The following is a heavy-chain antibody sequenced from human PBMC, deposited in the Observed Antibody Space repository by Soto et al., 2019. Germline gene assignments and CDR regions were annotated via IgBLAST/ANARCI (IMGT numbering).Heavy chain of an antibody. J-gene: IGHJ6*02. CDR3: ARFVSSGWYGDGMDV. V-gene: IGHV5-10-1*01. D-gene: IGHD6-19*01. Sequence: PGESLKNSCKGSGYSFTSYWTSRVRQMPGKGLEWMGRIDPSDSYTNYSPSFQGHVTISADKSISTAYLQWSSLKASDTAMYYCARFVSSGWYGDGMDVWGQGTTVTVSS. CDR2: IDPSDSYT. CDR1: GYSFTSYW.